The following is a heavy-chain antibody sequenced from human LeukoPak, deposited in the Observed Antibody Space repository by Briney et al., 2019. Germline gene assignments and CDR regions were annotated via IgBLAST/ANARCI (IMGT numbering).Heavy chain of an antibody. J-gene: IGHJ5*02. CDR3: ARDHAAGWELPLNWFDP. Sequence: ASVKVSCKASGYTFSNNDINWVRQATGQGLEWMGWMNPNSGNTGYAQKFQGRVTMTRNTSISTAYMELSSLRSEDTAVYYCARDHAAGWELPLNWFDPWGQGTLVTVSS. D-gene: IGHD1-26*01. V-gene: IGHV1-8*02. CDR1: GYTFSNND. CDR2: MNPNSGNT.